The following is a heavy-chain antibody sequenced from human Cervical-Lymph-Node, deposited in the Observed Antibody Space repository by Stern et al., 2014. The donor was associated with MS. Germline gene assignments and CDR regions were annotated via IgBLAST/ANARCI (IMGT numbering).Heavy chain of an antibody. CDR1: GASITTYY. D-gene: IGHD2-21*01. CDR3: AAHSQVWLPFDR. CDR2: IYYRGST. Sequence: QLHLQESGPGLVQPSETLSLTCTVSGASITTYYSRWIRQSPGQGLEWIGFIYYRGSTYYSPSLKSRAIISVDTSKNQFSLKMNSVTAADTAVYYCAAHSQVWLPFDRWGRGTLVTVSS. V-gene: IGHV4-59*01. J-gene: IGHJ4*02.